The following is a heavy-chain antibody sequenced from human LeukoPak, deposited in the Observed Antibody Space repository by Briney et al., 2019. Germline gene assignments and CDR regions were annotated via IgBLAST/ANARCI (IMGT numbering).Heavy chain of an antibody. CDR1: GGSISSGDYY. V-gene: IGHV4-30-4*08. D-gene: IGHD3-3*01. CDR2: IYYSGST. CDR3: ASTTIFGVVTDDNWFDP. J-gene: IGHJ5*02. Sequence: SQTLSLTCTFSGGSISSGDYYWSWIRQPPGKGLEWIGYIYYSGSTYYNPSLKSRVTISVDTSKNQFSLKLSSVTAADTAVYYCASTTIFGVVTDDNWFDPWGQGTLVTVSS.